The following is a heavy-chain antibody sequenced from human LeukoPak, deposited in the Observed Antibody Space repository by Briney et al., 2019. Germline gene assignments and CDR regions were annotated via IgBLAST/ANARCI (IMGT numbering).Heavy chain of an antibody. CDR3: AREMRDYDSSGYFDFYYFDY. J-gene: IGHJ4*02. CDR1: GYTFTSYY. V-gene: IGHV1-46*01. Sequence: ASVKVSCKASGYTFTSYYMHWVRQAPGQGLEWMGIINPSGGSTSYAQKFQGRVTMTRDMSTSTVYMELSSLRSDDTAVYYCAREMRDYDSSGYFDFYYFDYWGQGTLVTVSS. D-gene: IGHD3-22*01. CDR2: INPSGGST.